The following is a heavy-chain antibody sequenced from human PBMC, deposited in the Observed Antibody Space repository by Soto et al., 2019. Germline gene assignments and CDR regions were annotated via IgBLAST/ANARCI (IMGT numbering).Heavy chain of an antibody. CDR3: VRDRLTVTGTKCFDY. D-gene: IGHD4-17*01. J-gene: IGHJ4*02. V-gene: IGHV1-18*01. Sequence: ASVKISCKASGYTFTSYGISWVRQAPGQGLEWMGWMNAYSGKTDYAQKFQGRVTMTTDTFTSTAYMDLRSLSSDDTAVYYCVRDRLTVTGTKCFDYWGQGTMVTVSS. CDR1: GYTFTSYG. CDR2: MNAYSGKT.